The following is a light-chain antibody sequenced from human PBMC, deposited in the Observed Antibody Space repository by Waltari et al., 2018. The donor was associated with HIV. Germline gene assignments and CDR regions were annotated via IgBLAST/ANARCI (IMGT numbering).Light chain of an antibody. CDR3: QQYYSAPYT. J-gene: IGKJ2*01. V-gene: IGKV4-1*01. Sequence: DIVMTQSPDSLAASLGERATINCKSSPSVLYSSNNKNNLAWYQQKPGQPPKLLIYWASTRQSGVPDRFSGSGSGTDFTLTISSLQAEDVAVYYCQQYYSAPYTFGQGTKLEIK. CDR2: WAS. CDR1: PSVLYSSNNKNN.